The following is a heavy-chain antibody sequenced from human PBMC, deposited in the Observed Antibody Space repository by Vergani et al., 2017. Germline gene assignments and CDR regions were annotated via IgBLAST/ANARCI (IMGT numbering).Heavy chain of an antibody. CDR1: GGSFNDYW. J-gene: IGHJ4*02. D-gene: IGHD2-8*01. CDR2: IRHDGIT. V-gene: IGHV4-34*01. CDR3: AREXYCTNGVCFTLFDV. Sequence: QVQLQQWGAGLLKPSETLSLTCAIYGGSFNDYWWTWIRQPPGKGLEWIGEIRHDGITHYSPSLKSRVTISIDTSTHQFSLNLRSVTAADTAVYYCAREXYCTNGVCFTLFDVWGQGALVTVTS.